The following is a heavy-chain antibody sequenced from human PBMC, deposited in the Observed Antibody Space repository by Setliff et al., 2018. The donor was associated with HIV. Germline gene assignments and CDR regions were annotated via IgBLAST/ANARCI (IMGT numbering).Heavy chain of an antibody. J-gene: IGHJ3*02. Sequence: TLSLTCTVTGYSISSGYYWAWIRQPPGKGLEWIGYIYHAGNTYYNPSLKSRVTISVGTSKNQISLRLNSLTAADPAVYYCARGTTLNVVPDAFDIWGQGTMVTVSS. CDR1: GYSISSGYY. V-gene: IGHV4-38-2*02. D-gene: IGHD4-17*01. CDR2: IYHAGNT. CDR3: ARGTTLNVVPDAFDI.